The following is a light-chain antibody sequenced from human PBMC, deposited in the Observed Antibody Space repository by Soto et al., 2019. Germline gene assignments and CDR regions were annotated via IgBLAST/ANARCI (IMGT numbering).Light chain of an antibody. V-gene: IGLV2-14*03. CDR2: DVN. J-gene: IGLJ1*01. CDR3: SSYTSSSTDV. CDR1: SSDVGGYDF. Sequence: QSVLTQPASVSGSPGEWITISCTGNSSDVGGYDFVSWYQQHPGKATKLLIYDVNNRPSGVSDRLSGSKSGNTASLTISWLQAEDEADYYCSSYTSSSTDVFGTGTKVTIL.